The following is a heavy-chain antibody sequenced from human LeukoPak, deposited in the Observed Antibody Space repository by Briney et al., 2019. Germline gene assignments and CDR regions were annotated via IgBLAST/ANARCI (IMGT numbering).Heavy chain of an antibody. D-gene: IGHD6-19*01. CDR2: ISNSGNTI. J-gene: IGHJ4*02. CDR3: ARGNGWYENDY. CDR1: GFTFSDYY. V-gene: IGHV3-11*01. Sequence: PGGSLRLSCAASGFTFSDYYMTWIRQAPGRGLEWVSYISNSGNTIYYADSVKGRFTISRDNAKNSLYLQMNSLRAEDTAVYYCARGNGWYENDYWGQGTLVTVSS.